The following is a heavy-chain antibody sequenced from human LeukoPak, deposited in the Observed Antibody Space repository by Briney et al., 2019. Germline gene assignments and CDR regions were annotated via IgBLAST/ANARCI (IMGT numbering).Heavy chain of an antibody. Sequence: PGGSLRLSCAASGFTFDDYAMHWVRQAPGKGLEWVSGISWNSGSIGYADSVKGRFTISRDNAKNSLYLQMNSLRAEDTAVYYCAKASAGPYYYYMDVWGKGTTVTVSS. J-gene: IGHJ6*03. CDR2: ISWNSGSI. CDR1: GFTFDDYA. V-gene: IGHV3-9*01. CDR3: AKASAGPYYYYMDV.